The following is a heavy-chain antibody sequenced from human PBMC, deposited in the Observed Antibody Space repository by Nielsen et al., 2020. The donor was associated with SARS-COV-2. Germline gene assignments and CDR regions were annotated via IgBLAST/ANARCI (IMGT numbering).Heavy chain of an antibody. D-gene: IGHD3-3*01. J-gene: IGHJ4*02. Sequence: SYTLSLTFTVSCGAIRSYYWTWILQPPEKVLEWIAYIYDSGNTNYNPSLKSRVTISVDTSRNQFSLKLTSVTAADTAVYYCARGSDEGLALWGQGTLVTVSS. V-gene: IGHV4-59*13. CDR2: IYDSGNT. CDR3: ARGSDEGLAL. CDR1: CGAIRSYY.